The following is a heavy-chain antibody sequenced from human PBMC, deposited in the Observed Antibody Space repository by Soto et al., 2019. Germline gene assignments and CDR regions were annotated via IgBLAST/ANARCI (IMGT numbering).Heavy chain of an antibody. CDR3: AKTSRSGILFPIDY. J-gene: IGHJ4*02. D-gene: IGHD3-10*01. V-gene: IGHV3-7*03. CDR1: GFTFNRYW. Sequence: GGSLRLSCAASGFTFNRYWMSWVRQAPGKGLEWVANIKQDGSEKYYVDSVKGRFTISRDNAKNSLFLQMNSLRAEDTAVFYCAKTSRSGILFPIDYGGQGTLVTVSS. CDR2: IKQDGSEK.